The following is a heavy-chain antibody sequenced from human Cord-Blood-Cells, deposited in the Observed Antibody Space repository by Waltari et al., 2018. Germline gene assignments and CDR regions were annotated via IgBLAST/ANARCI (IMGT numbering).Heavy chain of an antibody. CDR3: ARDRVGADAFDI. J-gene: IGHJ3*02. V-gene: IGHV3-7*01. D-gene: IGHD1-26*01. Sequence: EVQLVESGGGLVQLGGSLRLSCAASGFTFSSYWMSWVRQAPGKGREWVANIKQDGSEKDYVDAVKGRFTISRDNANNSLYLQMNSLRAEDTAVYYCARDRVGADAFDIWGQGTMVTVSS. CDR1: GFTFSSYW. CDR2: IKQDGSEK.